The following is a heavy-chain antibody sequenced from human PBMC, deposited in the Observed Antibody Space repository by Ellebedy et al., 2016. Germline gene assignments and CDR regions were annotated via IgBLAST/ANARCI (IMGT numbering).Heavy chain of an antibody. CDR2: ISYDGSNK. Sequence: GGSLRLXXAASGFTFSSYAMHWVRQAPGKGLEWVAVISYDGSNKYYADSVKGRFTISRDNSKNTLYLQMNSLRAEDTAVYYCAREGGYCSSTSCEYLDYWGQGTLVTVSS. D-gene: IGHD2-2*01. CDR1: GFTFSSYA. J-gene: IGHJ4*02. CDR3: AREGGYCSSTSCEYLDY. V-gene: IGHV3-30-3*01.